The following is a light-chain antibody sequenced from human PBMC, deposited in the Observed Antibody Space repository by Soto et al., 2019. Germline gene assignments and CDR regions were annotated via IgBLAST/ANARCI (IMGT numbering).Light chain of an antibody. CDR1: SSDVGAYNF. J-gene: IGLJ1*01. CDR2: NVY. V-gene: IGLV2-14*03. Sequence: QSALAQPASVSGSPGQSITISCTGTSSDVGAYNFVSWHQQHPGKAPKLMIYNVYDRPSGISYRFSGSKSGNTASLTISGLQGEDEADYYCCSYAGSYTLYVFGTGTKVTVL. CDR3: CSYAGSYTLYV.